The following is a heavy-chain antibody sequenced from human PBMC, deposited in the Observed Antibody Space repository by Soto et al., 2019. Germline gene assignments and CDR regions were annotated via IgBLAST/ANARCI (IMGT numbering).Heavy chain of an antibody. CDR2: IYYSGST. D-gene: IGHD5-18*01. J-gene: IGHJ6*02. CDR3: ARDRIQLWLGQVYYYYGMDV. V-gene: IGHV4-59*01. Sequence: PSETLSLTCTVSGGSISSYYWSWIRQPPGKGLEWIGYIYYSGSTNYNPSLKSRVTISVDTSKNQFSLKLSSVTAADTAVYYCARDRIQLWLGQVYYYYGMDVWGQGTTVTSP. CDR1: GGSISSYY.